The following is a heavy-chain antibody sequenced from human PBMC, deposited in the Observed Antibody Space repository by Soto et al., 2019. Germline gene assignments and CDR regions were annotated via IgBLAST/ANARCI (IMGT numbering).Heavy chain of an antibody. CDR1: GGSISSGGYY. Sequence: ASETLSLTCTVSGGSISSGGYYWSWIRQHPGKGLEWIGYIYYSGSTYYNPSLKSRVTISVDTSKNQFSLKLSSVTAADTAVYYCARKKEVLFDPWGQGTLVTVSS. V-gene: IGHV4-31*03. J-gene: IGHJ5*02. CDR3: ARKKEVLFDP. CDR2: IYYSGST.